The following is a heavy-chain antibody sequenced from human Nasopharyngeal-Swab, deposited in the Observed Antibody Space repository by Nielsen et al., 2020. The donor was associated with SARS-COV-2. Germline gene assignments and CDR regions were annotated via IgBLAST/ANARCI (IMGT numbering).Heavy chain of an antibody. CDR1: GFTFDDYA. CDR3: AKGGYCSGGSCFNWFDP. Sequence: SLKISCAASGFTFDDYAMHWDRQAPGKGLEWVSGISWNSGSIGYADSVKGRFTISRDNAKNSLYLQMNSLRAEDTALYYCAKGGYCSGGSCFNWFDPWGQGTLVTVSS. D-gene: IGHD2-15*01. V-gene: IGHV3-9*01. CDR2: ISWNSGSI. J-gene: IGHJ5*02.